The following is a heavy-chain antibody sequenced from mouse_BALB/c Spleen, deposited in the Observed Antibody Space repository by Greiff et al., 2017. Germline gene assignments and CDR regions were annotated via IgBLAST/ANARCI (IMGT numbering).Heavy chain of an antibody. CDR2: ISSGGST. V-gene: IGHV5-6-5*01. Sequence: EVKLMESGGGLVKPGGSLKLSCAASGFTFSSYAMSWVRQTPEKRLEWVASISSGGSTYYPDSVKGRFTISRDNARNILYLQMSSLRSEDTAMYYCARFYDYDDAWFAYWGQGTLVTVSA. D-gene: IGHD2-4*01. CDR1: GFTFSSYA. CDR3: ARFYDYDDAWFAY. J-gene: IGHJ3*01.